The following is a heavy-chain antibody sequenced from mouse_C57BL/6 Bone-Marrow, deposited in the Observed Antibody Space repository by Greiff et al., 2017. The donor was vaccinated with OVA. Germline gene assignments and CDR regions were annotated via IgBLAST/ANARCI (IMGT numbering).Heavy chain of an antibody. CDR1: GYTFTSYW. Sequence: QVQLQQPGAELVKPGASVKLSCKASGYTFTSYWMHWVKQRPGQGLEWIGMIHPNSGSTNYNEKFKSKATLTVDKSSSTAYMQLSSLTSEDSAVYYCARGIYYYGSIYFDYWGQGTTLTVSS. V-gene: IGHV1-64*01. CDR3: ARGIYYYGSIYFDY. D-gene: IGHD1-1*01. J-gene: IGHJ2*01. CDR2: IHPNSGST.